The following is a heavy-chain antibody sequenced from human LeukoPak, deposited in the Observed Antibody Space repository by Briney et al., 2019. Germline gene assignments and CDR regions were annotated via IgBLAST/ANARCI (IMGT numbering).Heavy chain of an antibody. V-gene: IGHV4-39*01. J-gene: IGHJ5*02. D-gene: IGHD1-26*01. CDR2: IYYSGNT. CDR1: GASISISSYY. CDR3: ARGLPYTGSFARTWFDP. Sequence: SSETLSLTCTVSGASISISSYYWGWIRQTPGKGLEWIGTIYYSGNTYYNPSLNSRVSMSVDTSKNQFSLQLNSVTAADTAMYYCARGLPYTGSFARTWFDPWGQGTLVTVSS.